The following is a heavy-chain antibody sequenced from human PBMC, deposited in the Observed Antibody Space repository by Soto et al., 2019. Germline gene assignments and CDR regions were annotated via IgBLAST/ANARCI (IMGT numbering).Heavy chain of an antibody. D-gene: IGHD2-2*01. CDR3: AGRDCSGTNCYYLDYYYMDV. V-gene: IGHV4-59*08. Sequence: QVQLQESGPGLVRPSETLSLTCTVSGGSFSSYYWTWIRQSPGKGLEWIGYIYYSGSTDYNPSLRGRLAISIDTSKNQCSLRLNSMTAADTAVYYCAGRDCSGTNCYYLDYYYMDVWGKGTTVTVSS. CDR1: GGSFSSYY. CDR2: IYYSGST. J-gene: IGHJ6*03.